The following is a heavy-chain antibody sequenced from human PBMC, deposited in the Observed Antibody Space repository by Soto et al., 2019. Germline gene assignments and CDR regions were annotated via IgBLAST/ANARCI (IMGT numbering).Heavy chain of an antibody. CDR1: GFTFSSYG. CDR3: AKEYGDYGYIDY. CDR2: ISYDGSNK. Sequence: QVQLVESGGGVVQPGRSLRLSCEASGFTFSSYGMHWVRQAPGKGLEWVAVISYDGSNKYYADSVKGRFTISRDNSKNTLYLQMNSLRAEDTAVYYCAKEYGDYGYIDYWGQGTLVTVSS. J-gene: IGHJ4*02. D-gene: IGHD4-17*01. V-gene: IGHV3-30*18.